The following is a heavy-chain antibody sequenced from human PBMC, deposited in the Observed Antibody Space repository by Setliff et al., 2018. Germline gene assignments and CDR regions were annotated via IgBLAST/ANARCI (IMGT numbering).Heavy chain of an antibody. J-gene: IGHJ3*02. CDR2: IYHSGST. V-gene: IGHV4-38-2*01. CDR3: ARGKTFFGAFIRAFDI. D-gene: IGHD3-3*01. CDR1: GYSISSGYY. Sequence: PSETLSLTCAVSGYSISSGYYWGWIRQPPGKGLEWIGSIYHSGSTYYNPSLKSRVTISVDTSKNQFSLKPSSVTAADTAVYHCARGKTFFGAFIRAFDIWGQGRMVTVSS.